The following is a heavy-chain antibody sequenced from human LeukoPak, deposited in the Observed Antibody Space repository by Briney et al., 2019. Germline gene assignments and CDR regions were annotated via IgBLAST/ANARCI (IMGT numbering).Heavy chain of an antibody. D-gene: IGHD5-24*01. CDR1: GFTFDDYG. J-gene: IGHJ3*02. CDR2: INWNGGST. V-gene: IGHV3-20*04. CDR3: AREPPYNSDAFDI. Sequence: GGSLRLSCAASGFTFDDYGMSWVRQAPGKGLEWVSGINWNGGSTGYAESVKGRFTISRDNAKYSLYLQMNSLRAEDTAVYYCAREPPYNSDAFDIWGQGTMVTVSS.